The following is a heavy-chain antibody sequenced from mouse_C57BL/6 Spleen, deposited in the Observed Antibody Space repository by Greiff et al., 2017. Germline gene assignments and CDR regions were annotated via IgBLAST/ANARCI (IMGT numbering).Heavy chain of an antibody. Sequence: EVQGVESGGGLVQPKGSLKLSCAASGFSFNTYAMNWVRQAPGKGLEWVARIRSKSNNYATYYADSVKDRFTISRDDSESMLYLQMNNLKTEDTAMYYCVRQGDYYGSSYDYAMDYWGQGTSVTVSS. V-gene: IGHV10-1*01. CDR3: VRQGDYYGSSYDYAMDY. J-gene: IGHJ4*01. CDR2: IRSKSNNYAT. CDR1: GFSFNTYA. D-gene: IGHD1-1*01.